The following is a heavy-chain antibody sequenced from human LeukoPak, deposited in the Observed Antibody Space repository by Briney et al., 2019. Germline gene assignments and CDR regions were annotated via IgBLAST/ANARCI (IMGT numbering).Heavy chain of an antibody. V-gene: IGHV3-21*01. CDR1: GFTFSSYS. CDR2: ISSSSSYI. D-gene: IGHD6-19*01. Sequence: GSLRLSCAASGFTFSSYSMNWVRQAPGKGPEWVSSISSSSSYIYYADSVKGRFTISRDNAKNSLYLQMNSLRAEDTAVYYCARDSFLGGWRYFDYWGQGTLVTVPS. J-gene: IGHJ4*02. CDR3: ARDSFLGGWRYFDY.